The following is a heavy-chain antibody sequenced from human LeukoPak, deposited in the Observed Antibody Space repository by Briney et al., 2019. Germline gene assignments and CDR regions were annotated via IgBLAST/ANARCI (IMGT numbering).Heavy chain of an antibody. CDR2: INQDGRHR. J-gene: IGHJ5*02. CDR3: ARGGRGWFDP. Sequence: GGSLRLYCVASGFAFSTYWMTWVRQAPGKGLEWVANINQDGRHRYFVNSVEGRFSISRDNAKNSLYLQIDSLRADDTAVYYCARGGRGWFDPWGQGTLVTVSS. D-gene: IGHD1-26*01. V-gene: IGHV3-7*01. CDR1: GFAFSTYW.